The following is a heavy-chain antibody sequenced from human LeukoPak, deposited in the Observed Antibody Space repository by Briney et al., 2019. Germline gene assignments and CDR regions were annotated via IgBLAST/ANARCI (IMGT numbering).Heavy chain of an antibody. V-gene: IGHV4-34*01. CDR3: ARSSKVGYYDSSSRGGYFQH. CDR1: GGSFSGYY. CDR2: INHSGST. J-gene: IGHJ1*01. D-gene: IGHD3-22*01. Sequence: PSETLSLTCAVYGGSFSGYYWSWIRQPPGKGLEWIGEINHSGSTNYNPSLKSRVTISVDTSKNQFSLKLSSVTAADTAVYYCARSSKVGYYDSSSRGGYFQHWGQGTLVTVSS.